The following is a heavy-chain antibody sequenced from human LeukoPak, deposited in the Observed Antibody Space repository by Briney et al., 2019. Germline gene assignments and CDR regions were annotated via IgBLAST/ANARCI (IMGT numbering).Heavy chain of an antibody. CDR2: IYSDGST. D-gene: IGHD3-10*01. CDR3: ARDVDGGPFDC. CDR1: GLSVSSNY. V-gene: IGHV3-53*01. J-gene: IGHJ4*02. Sequence: GGSLRLSCAASGLSVSSNYMSRVRQAPGKGLEWVSVIYSDGSTYYADSVKGRFTISRDNSKNTLYLQISSLRADDTAVYYCARDVDGGPFDCWGQGTLVTVSS.